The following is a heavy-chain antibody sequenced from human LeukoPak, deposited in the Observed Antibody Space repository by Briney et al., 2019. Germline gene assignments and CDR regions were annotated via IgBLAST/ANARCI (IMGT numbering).Heavy chain of an antibody. Sequence: ASVKASCKASGYTFTGYYMHWVRQAPGQGLEWMGWINPNSGGTNYAQKFQGRVTMTRDTSISTAYMELSRLRSDDTAVYYCAISRGYSYGFEGVFDYWGQGTLVTVSS. CDR1: GYTFTGYY. CDR3: AISRGYSYGFEGVFDY. D-gene: IGHD5-18*01. CDR2: INPNSGGT. J-gene: IGHJ4*02. V-gene: IGHV1-2*02.